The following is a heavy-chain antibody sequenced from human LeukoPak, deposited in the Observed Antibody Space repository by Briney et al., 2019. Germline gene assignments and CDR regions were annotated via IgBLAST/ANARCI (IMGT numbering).Heavy chain of an antibody. CDR3: ARAGSGWYVDY. Sequence: GGSLRLSCAASGFTFSSYDVHWVRQATGKGLEWVSAIGTAGDTYYPGSVKGRFTISRENAKNSLYLQMNSLRAGDTAVYYCARAGSGWYVDYWGQGTLVTVSS. D-gene: IGHD6-19*01. J-gene: IGHJ4*02. CDR1: GFTFSSYD. V-gene: IGHV3-13*01. CDR2: IGTAGDT.